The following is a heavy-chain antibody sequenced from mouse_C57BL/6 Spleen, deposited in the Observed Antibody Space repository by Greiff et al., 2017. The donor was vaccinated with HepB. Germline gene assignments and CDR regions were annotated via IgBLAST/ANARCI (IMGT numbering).Heavy chain of an antibody. J-gene: IGHJ3*01. Sequence: VQLQQPGAELVRPGTSVKLSCKASGYTFTSYWMYWVKQRPGQGLEWIGVIDPSDSYTNYNQKFKGKATLTVDTSSSTAYMQLSSLTSEDSAVYYCARGGITTPWFAYWGQGTLVTVSA. CDR2: IDPSDSYT. CDR1: GYTFTSYW. D-gene: IGHD2-4*01. V-gene: IGHV1-59*01. CDR3: ARGGITTPWFAY.